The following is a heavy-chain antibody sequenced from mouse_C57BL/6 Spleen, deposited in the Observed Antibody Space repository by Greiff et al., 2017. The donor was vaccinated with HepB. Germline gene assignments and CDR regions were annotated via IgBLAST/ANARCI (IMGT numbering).Heavy chain of an antibody. CDR1: GFTFSDAW. Sequence: EVKLQESGGGLVQPGGSMKLSCAASGFTFSDAWMDWVRQSPEKGLEWVAEIRNKANNHATYYAESVKGRFTISRDDSKSSVYLQMNSLRAEDTGIYYCTTGANYEAWFAYWGQGTLVTVSA. D-gene: IGHD2-4*01. CDR2: IRNKANNHAT. J-gene: IGHJ3*01. V-gene: IGHV6-6*01. CDR3: TTGANYEAWFAY.